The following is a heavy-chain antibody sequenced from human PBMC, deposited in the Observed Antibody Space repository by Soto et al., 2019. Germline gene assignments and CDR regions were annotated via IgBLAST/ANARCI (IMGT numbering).Heavy chain of an antibody. D-gene: IGHD2-2*01. Sequence: EVQLLESGGGLVQPGGSLRLSCAGSGFTFSSYAMTWVRQAPGKGLECVSTLSDNGGHTYYVDSVKGRFTISRDNSKNTLYLQMNSLRAEDTAVYYCAKDSQSVLVSAARVYGMDVWGQGTTVTVSS. J-gene: IGHJ6*02. CDR3: AKDSQSVLVSAARVYGMDV. V-gene: IGHV3-23*01. CDR2: LSDNGGHT. CDR1: GFTFSSYA.